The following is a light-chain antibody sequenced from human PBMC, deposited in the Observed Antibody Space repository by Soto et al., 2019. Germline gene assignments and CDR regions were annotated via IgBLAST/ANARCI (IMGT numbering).Light chain of an antibody. Sequence: QSALTQPASVSGSPGQPITISCTGTSSDVGNYDYVSWYQHHPGKAPKLMIYEVSNRPSGVSNRFSGSKSGNTASLTISGLQAEDEADYYCISYTTTSTWVFGGGTKLTVL. CDR2: EVS. CDR3: ISYTTTSTWV. J-gene: IGLJ3*02. CDR1: SSDVGNYDY. V-gene: IGLV2-14*01.